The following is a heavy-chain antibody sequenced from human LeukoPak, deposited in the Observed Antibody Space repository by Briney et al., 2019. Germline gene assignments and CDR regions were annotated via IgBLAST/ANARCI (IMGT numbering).Heavy chain of an antibody. CDR1: GFTFSSYV. Sequence: GRSLRLSCAASGFTFSSYVMHWVRQAPGKGREWGAIISYDGSNEYYADSVKGRFTISRDNSKNTLYRQMNSLSAEDTAVYYCAKDLPPTYDYVWGSYRHDHDAFDIWGQGTMVTVSS. CDR2: ISYDGSNE. V-gene: IGHV3-30*04. J-gene: IGHJ3*02. CDR3: AKDLPPTYDYVWGSYRHDHDAFDI. D-gene: IGHD3-16*02.